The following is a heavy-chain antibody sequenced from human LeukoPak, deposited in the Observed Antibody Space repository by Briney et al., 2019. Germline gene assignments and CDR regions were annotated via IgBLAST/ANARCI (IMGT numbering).Heavy chain of an antibody. CDR2: IRYDGSNK. D-gene: IGHD3-3*01. Sequence: GGSLRLSCAASGFTFSSYGMHWVRQAPGKGLEWVAFIRYDGSNKYYADSVKGRFTISRDNSKNTLYLQMNSLRAEDTAVYYCAKGRFLEWLRFDYWGQGTLVTASS. J-gene: IGHJ4*02. V-gene: IGHV3-30*02. CDR3: AKGRFLEWLRFDY. CDR1: GFTFSSYG.